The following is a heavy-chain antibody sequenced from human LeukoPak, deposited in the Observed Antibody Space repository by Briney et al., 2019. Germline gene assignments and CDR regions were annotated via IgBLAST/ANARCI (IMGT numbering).Heavy chain of an antibody. Sequence: GASVKVSCKASGYTFTSYDINWVRQATGQGLEWMGWMNPNSGNTGYAQKFQGRVTITRNTSISTAYMELSSLRSEDTAVYYCARTIRGYYDSSGSPDAFDIWGQGTMVTVSS. CDR2: MNPNSGNT. V-gene: IGHV1-8*03. CDR3: ARTIRGYYDSSGSPDAFDI. D-gene: IGHD3-22*01. J-gene: IGHJ3*02. CDR1: GYTFTSYD.